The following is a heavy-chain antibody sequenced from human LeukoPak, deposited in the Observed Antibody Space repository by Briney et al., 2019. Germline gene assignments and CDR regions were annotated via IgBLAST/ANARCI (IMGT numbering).Heavy chain of an antibody. V-gene: IGHV3-21*01. CDR1: GFTINNYD. Sequence: GGSLRLSCAASGFTINNYDMNWVRQAPGKGLEWVSCISSSSSYIYYADSVKGRFTISRDNAKNSLYLQMNSLRAEDTAVYYCARVYPPGTYYYDSSGYSNDYWGQGTLVTVSS. CDR2: ISSSSSYI. J-gene: IGHJ4*02. D-gene: IGHD3-22*01. CDR3: ARVYPPGTYYYDSSGYSNDY.